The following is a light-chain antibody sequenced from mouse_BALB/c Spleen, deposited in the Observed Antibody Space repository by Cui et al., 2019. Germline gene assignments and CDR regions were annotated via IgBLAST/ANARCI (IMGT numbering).Light chain of an antibody. V-gene: IGKV12-46*01. J-gene: IGKJ1*01. CDR3: QQFWGTPTWT. CDR1: WNIYSN. Sequence: IQMTQSSVSLTVSVGETVSFTCRTRWNIYSNSAWYKQKQGKSPQRPVYAATNLADGVQTRFRGSGSGTQYSLKINSLQSEDFGSYYCQQFWGTPTWTFGGGTKLEIK. CDR2: AAT.